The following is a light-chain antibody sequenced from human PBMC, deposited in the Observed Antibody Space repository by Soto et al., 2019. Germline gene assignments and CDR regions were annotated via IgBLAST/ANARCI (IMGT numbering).Light chain of an antibody. J-gene: IGLJ1*01. CDR2: GNS. CDR3: QSYDNSLSGSYV. CDR1: SSNIGAGYD. V-gene: IGLV1-40*01. Sequence: QSVLTQPPSVSGAPGQRVTISCTGSSSNIGAGYDVHWYQQFPGTAPKLLIYGNSNRPSGVPDRFSGSKSGTSASLAITGLQAEDEVDYYCQSYDNSLSGSYVFGTGTKLTVL.